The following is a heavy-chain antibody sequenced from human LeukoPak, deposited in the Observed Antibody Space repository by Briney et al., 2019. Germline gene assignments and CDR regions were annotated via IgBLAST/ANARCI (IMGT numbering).Heavy chain of an antibody. D-gene: IGHD3-22*01. CDR3: ARHSALVVVITRGYYFDY. V-gene: IGHV4-59*08. Sequence: PSETLSLTCTVSGGSISSYYWNWIRQPPGKGLEWIGYIYYSGSTNYNPSLKSRVTISVDTSKNQFSLKLSSVTAADTAVYYCARHSALVVVITRGYYFDYWGQGTLVTVSS. CDR1: GGSISSYY. CDR2: IYYSGST. J-gene: IGHJ4*02.